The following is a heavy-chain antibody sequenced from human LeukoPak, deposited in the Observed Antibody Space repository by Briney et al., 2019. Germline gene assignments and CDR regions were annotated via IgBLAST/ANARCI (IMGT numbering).Heavy chain of an antibody. CDR3: ARDLYPNSGSCVDY. J-gene: IGHJ4*02. CDR1: GFTFSNYW. D-gene: IGHD1-26*01. V-gene: IGHV3-7*01. Sequence: GGSLRLSCAASGFTFSNYWMSWVRQAPGKGLEWVANIKQDRSEKYYVDSVKGRFTISRDNAKNSLYLQMNSLRAEDTAVYYCARDLYPNSGSCVDYWGQGTLVTVSS. CDR2: IKQDRSEK.